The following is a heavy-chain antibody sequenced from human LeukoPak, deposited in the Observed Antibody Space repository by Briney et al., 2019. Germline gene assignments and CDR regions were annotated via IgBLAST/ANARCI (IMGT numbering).Heavy chain of an antibody. CDR1: GFTVSSNY. V-gene: IGHV3-53*01. D-gene: IGHD4-23*01. J-gene: IGHJ6*02. CDR2: IYSGGST. Sequence: PGGSLRLSCAASGFTVSSNYMSWVRQAPGKGLEWVSVIYSGGSTYYADSVKGRFTISRDNSKNTLYLQMNSLRAEDTAVYYCASRGNSPAYYYYGMDVWGQGTTVTVSS. CDR3: ASRGNSPAYYYYGMDV.